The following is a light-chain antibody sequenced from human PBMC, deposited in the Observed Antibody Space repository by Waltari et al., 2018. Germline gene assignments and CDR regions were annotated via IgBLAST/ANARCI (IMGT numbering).Light chain of an antibody. CDR2: GAS. CDR3: QRYLRLPVT. V-gene: IGKV3-20*01. CDR1: ESVNRA. J-gene: IGKJ1*01. Sequence: DIVLTQSPGPLPSSVGERATASCRASESVNRALAWYQQKPGQAPRLLIYGASTRATGIPDRFSGSGSGTDFSLTISRLEPDDFAVYYCQRYLRLPVTFGQGTTVEI.